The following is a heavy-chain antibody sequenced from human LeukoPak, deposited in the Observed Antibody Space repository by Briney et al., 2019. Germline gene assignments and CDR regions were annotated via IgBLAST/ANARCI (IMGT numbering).Heavy chain of an antibody. Sequence: SETLSLTCTVSGYSISSGYYWGWIRQPPGKGLEWIGSIYHSGSTYYNPSLKSRVTISVDMSKNQFSLKLSSVTAADTAVYYCARAVGSGSFQTYYYYMDVWGKGTTVTISS. D-gene: IGHD3-10*01. CDR3: ARAVGSGSFQTYYYYMDV. CDR1: GYSISSGYY. J-gene: IGHJ6*03. V-gene: IGHV4-38-2*02. CDR2: IYHSGST.